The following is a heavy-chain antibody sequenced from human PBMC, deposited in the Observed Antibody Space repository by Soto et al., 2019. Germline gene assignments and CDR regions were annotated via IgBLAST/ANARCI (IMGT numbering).Heavy chain of an antibody. CDR1: GFTFSSYW. J-gene: IGHJ4*02. Sequence: EVQVVESGGGLVQPGGSLRLSCAASGFTFSSYWMTWVRRAPGKGLEWVANINQDGSEKYYVDSVKGRFTISRDNAKNSLYLQMNSLRAEETAVYYCARDRGTAYWGQGTLVTVSS. D-gene: IGHD3-10*01. CDR2: INQDGSEK. V-gene: IGHV3-7*01. CDR3: ARDRGTAY.